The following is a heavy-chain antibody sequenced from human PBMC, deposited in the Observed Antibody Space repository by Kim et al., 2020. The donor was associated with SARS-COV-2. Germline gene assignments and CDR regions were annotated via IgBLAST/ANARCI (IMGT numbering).Heavy chain of an antibody. CDR3: ASERRGH. D-gene: IGHD3-10*01. CDR1: GFTFSDYW. Sequence: GGSLRLSCAASGFTFSDYWMTWVRQAPGKGLEWVAKMSQGGSEKYYVDSVKGRFTISRDNAKNSLYLQMNSLRAEDTAVYYCASERRGHWGQGTLVTVSS. V-gene: IGHV3-7*01. J-gene: IGHJ4*02. CDR2: MSQGGSEK.